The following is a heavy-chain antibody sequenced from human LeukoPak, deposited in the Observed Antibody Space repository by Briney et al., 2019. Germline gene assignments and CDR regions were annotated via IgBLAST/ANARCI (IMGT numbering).Heavy chain of an antibody. Sequence: ASETLSLTCTVSGGSISSYYWSWIRQPPGKGLEWIGYIYYSGSTNYNPTLKSRVTISVDTSKNQFSLKLSSVTAADTAVYYCARLGDDAFDIWGQGTMVTVSS. D-gene: IGHD3-10*01. CDR2: IYYSGST. V-gene: IGHV4-59*08. CDR1: GGSISSYY. J-gene: IGHJ3*02. CDR3: ARLGDDAFDI.